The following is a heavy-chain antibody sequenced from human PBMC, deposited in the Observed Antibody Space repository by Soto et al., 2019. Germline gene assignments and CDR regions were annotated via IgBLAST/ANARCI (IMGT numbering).Heavy chain of an antibody. CDR3: AKVQDSSGYYSRVTDY. Sequence: GGSLRLSCAASGFTFSSYAMSWVRQAPGKGLEWVSAISGSGGSTYYADSVKGRFTISRDNSKNTLYLQMNSLRAEDTAVYYCAKVQDSSGYYSRVTDYWGQGTLVTVSS. V-gene: IGHV3-23*01. CDR1: GFTFSSYA. CDR2: ISGSGGST. D-gene: IGHD3-22*01. J-gene: IGHJ4*02.